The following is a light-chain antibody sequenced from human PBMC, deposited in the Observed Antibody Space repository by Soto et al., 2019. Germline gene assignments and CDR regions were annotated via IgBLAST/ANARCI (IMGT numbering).Light chain of an antibody. CDR2: AAS. V-gene: IGKV3-20*01. Sequence: EIVLTQSPGTLSLSPGESATLSCRATQSVSATYLAWYQQKPGQAPRLLIYAASSRATDIPDRFSGSGSGTDFTRAISRLEPEDFAVYWCQHYGTSTRTFGQGTKVEIK. J-gene: IGKJ1*01. CDR1: QSVSATY. CDR3: QHYGTSTRT.